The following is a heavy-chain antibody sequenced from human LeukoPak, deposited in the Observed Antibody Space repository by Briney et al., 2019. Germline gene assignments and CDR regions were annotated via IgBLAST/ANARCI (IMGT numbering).Heavy chain of an antibody. J-gene: IGHJ4*02. Sequence: SQTLSLTCTVSGGSISSGSYYCSWIRQPAGKGLEWIGSIYYSGSTYYDPSLKSRVTISVDTSKNQFSLKLSSVTAADTAVYYCARLAELWQNFDYWGQGTLVTVSS. CDR3: ARLAELWQNFDY. CDR2: IYYSGST. CDR1: GGSISSGSYY. D-gene: IGHD5-18*01. V-gene: IGHV4-61*02.